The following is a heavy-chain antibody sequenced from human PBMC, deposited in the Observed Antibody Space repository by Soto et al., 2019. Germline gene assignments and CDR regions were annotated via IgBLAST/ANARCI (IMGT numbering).Heavy chain of an antibody. J-gene: IGHJ5*02. CDR2: IYYSGST. V-gene: IGHV4-59*01. CDR1: GGSISSYY. D-gene: IGHD2-2*01. CDR3: ARVVVPAAMRGGGWFDP. Sequence: SETLSLTCTVSGGSISSYYWSWIRQSPGKGLEWIGYIYYSGSTNYDPSLKSRVTISVDTSKNQFSLKLSSVTAADTAVYYCARVVVPAAMRGGGWFDPWGQGTLVTVSS.